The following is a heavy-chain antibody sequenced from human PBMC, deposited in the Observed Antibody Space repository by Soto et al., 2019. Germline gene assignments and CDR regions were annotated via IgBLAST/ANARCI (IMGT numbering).Heavy chain of an antibody. D-gene: IGHD2-2*02. CDR1: GFTFDDYA. J-gene: IGHJ4*02. CDR3: ARCSSTSCYIMASFDY. Sequence: EVQLVESGGGVVRPGGSLRLSLPASGFTFDDYAMSWVRQAPGKGLEWVAGINWNGRSKTYADSLKGRFTISRDNAKNSLHLQINSLRAEDTALYFCARCSSTSCYIMASFDYWGQGTLVTVSS. V-gene: IGHV3-20*03. CDR2: INWNGRSK.